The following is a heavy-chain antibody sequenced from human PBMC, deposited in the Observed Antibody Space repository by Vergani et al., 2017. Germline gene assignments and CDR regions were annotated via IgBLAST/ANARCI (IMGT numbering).Heavy chain of an antibody. Sequence: QVQLVQSGAEVKKPGSSVKVSCKASGGTFSSYAISWVRQAPGQGLEWMGGIIPIFGTANYAQKFQGRVTITADESTSTAYMELSSLRSEDTAVYYCAGDVRAPHSSSWYYFDYWGQGTLVTVSS. V-gene: IGHV1-69*01. CDR2: IIPIFGTA. CDR3: AGDVRAPHSSSWYYFDY. CDR1: GGTFSSYA. D-gene: IGHD6-13*01. J-gene: IGHJ4*02.